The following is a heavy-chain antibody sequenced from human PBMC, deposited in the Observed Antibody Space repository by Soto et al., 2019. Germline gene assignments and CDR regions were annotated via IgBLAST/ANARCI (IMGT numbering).Heavy chain of an antibody. D-gene: IGHD2-2*01. CDR1: GYTFTNYA. CDR2: INAGNGNT. J-gene: IGHJ3*02. Sequence: QVQLVQSGAEVKKPGASVKVSCKASGYTFTNYAMHWVRQAPGQRPEWMGWINAGNGNTKFSQRFQGRVTITRDTSANIAYMELSSLTSDDTGVYYCARAGFCSTISCADAFDIWGQGTMVNVSS. V-gene: IGHV1-3*01. CDR3: ARAGFCSTISCADAFDI.